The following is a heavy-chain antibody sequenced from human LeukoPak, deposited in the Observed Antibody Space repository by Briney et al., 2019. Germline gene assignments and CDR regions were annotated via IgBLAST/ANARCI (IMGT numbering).Heavy chain of an antibody. Sequence: GGSLRLSCAASGFTFSSYGMHWVRQAPGKGLEWVAFIRYDGSNKYYADSVKGPFTISRDNSKNTLYLQMNSLRAEDTAVYYCAKDHTPAAAGTVDYWGQGTLVTVSS. CDR2: IRYDGSNK. D-gene: IGHD6-13*01. CDR3: AKDHTPAAAGTVDY. J-gene: IGHJ4*02. V-gene: IGHV3-30*02. CDR1: GFTFSSYG.